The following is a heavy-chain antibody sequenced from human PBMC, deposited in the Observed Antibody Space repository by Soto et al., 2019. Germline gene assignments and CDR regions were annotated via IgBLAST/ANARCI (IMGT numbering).Heavy chain of an antibody. CDR2: INQDGSEK. CDR3: VRCYCTGTSCYGDRALDI. CDR1: GFTFSRYW. V-gene: IGHV3-7*01. Sequence: GGSLRLSCAASGFTFSRYWMSWVRRAPGKGLEWVANINQDGSEKYIVDSVKGRFTISRDNAKNSLFLQINSLRVEDTAVYYCVRCYCTGTSCYGDRALDIWGQGTKVTVSS. D-gene: IGHD2-2*01. J-gene: IGHJ3*02.